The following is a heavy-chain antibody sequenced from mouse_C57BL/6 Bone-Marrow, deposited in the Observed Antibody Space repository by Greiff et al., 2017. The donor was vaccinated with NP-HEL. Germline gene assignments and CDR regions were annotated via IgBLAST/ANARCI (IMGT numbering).Heavy chain of an antibody. Sequence: QVTLKVCGPELVKPGASVKLSCKASGYTFTSYDINWVKQRPGQGLEWIGWIYPRDGSTKYNEKFKGKATLTVDTSSSTAYMELHSLTSEDSAVYFCASGGLLDYWGQGTTLTVSS. CDR3: ASGGLLDY. CDR1: GYTFTSYD. D-gene: IGHD3-3*01. CDR2: IYPRDGST. V-gene: IGHV1-85*01. J-gene: IGHJ2*01.